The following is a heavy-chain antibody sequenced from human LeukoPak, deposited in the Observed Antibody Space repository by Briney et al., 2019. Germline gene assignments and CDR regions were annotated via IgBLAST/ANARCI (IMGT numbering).Heavy chain of an antibody. CDR1: GFTVSSNY. V-gene: IGHV3-53*01. Sequence: GGSLRLSCAASGFTVSSNYMSWVREAPGKGLEWVSVIYSGGDTFYADSVKGRFTISRDNSKNTLYLQMNSLRVEDTAVYYCARAMRGHSYILEHWGQGTLVTVSS. CDR3: ARAMRGHSYILEH. CDR2: IYSGGDT. J-gene: IGHJ4*02. D-gene: IGHD5-18*01.